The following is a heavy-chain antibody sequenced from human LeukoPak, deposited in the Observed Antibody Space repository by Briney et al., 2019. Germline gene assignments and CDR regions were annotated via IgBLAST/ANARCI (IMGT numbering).Heavy chain of an antibody. CDR2: IYTSGST. Sequence: PSETLSLTCTVSGGSISSYYWSWIRQPAGKGLEWIGRIYTSGSTNYNPSLKSRVTMSVETSNNQFSLKLSSVTAADTAVNYCARGKRRGYSYGFAAFDIWGQGTMVTVSS. CDR1: GGSISSYY. J-gene: IGHJ3*02. V-gene: IGHV4-4*07. CDR3: ARGKRRGYSYGFAAFDI. D-gene: IGHD5-18*01.